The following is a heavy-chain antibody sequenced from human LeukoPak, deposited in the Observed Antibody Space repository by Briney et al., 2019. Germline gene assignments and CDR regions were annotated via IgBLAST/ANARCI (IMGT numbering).Heavy chain of an antibody. Sequence: ASVKVSFKASGYSFTGHYMHWVRQAPGQGLEWMGWINPNSGGTNYAQKFQGRVTMTRDTSISTAYMELSRLRSDDTAVYYCARDWGGEGAGTSGWGQGTLVTVSS. J-gene: IGHJ4*02. V-gene: IGHV1-2*02. CDR3: ARDWGGEGAGTSG. CDR1: GYSFTGHY. CDR2: INPNSGGT. D-gene: IGHD6-13*01.